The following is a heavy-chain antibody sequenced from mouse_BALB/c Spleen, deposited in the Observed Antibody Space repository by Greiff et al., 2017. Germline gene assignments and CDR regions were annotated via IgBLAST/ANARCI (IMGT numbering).Heavy chain of an antibody. CDR1: GFTFSSYA. CDR2: ISSGGST. CDR3: ARDDYYGSRGWYFDV. Sequence: EVKLVESGGGLVKPGGSLKLSCAASGFTFSSYAMSWVRQTPEKRLEWVASISSGGSTYYPDSVKGRFTISRDNARNILYLQMSSLRSEDTAMYYCARDDYYGSRGWYFDVWGAGTTVTVSS. D-gene: IGHD1-1*01. V-gene: IGHV5-6-5*01. J-gene: IGHJ1*01.